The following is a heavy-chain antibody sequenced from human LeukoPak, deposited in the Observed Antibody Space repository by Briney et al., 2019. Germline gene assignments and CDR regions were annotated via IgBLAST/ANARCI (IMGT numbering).Heavy chain of an antibody. D-gene: IGHD6-13*01. Sequence: GGSLRLSCAASGFTFSSYDMHWVRQATGKGLEWVSAIGTAGDTYYPGSVKGRFTISRENAKNSLYLQMNSLRAGDTAVYYCARTAAAGNLYGMDVWGQGTTVTVSS. CDR1: GFTFSSYD. CDR3: ARTAAAGNLYGMDV. J-gene: IGHJ6*02. CDR2: IGTAGDT. V-gene: IGHV3-13*01.